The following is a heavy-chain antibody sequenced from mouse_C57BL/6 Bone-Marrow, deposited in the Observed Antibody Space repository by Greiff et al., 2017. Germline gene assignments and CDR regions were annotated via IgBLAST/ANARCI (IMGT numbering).Heavy chain of an antibody. D-gene: IGHD1-1*01. CDR2: IRNKANGYTT. V-gene: IGHV7-3*01. Sequence: EVKVEESGGGLVQPGGSLSLSCAASGFTFTDYYISWVRQPPGKALEWLGFIRNKANGYTTEYSASVKGRFTISRDNFQSILYLQMIAVRAEDSATYYCARYRIYYYGSSYVYYAMDYWGQGTSVTVSS. CDR3: ARYRIYYYGSSYVYYAMDY. CDR1: GFTFTDYY. J-gene: IGHJ4*01.